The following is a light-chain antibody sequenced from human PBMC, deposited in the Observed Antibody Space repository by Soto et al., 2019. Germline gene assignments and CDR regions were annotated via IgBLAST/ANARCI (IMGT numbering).Light chain of an antibody. CDR3: QQRMSCPWT. V-gene: IGKV3D-20*02. CDR2: GAS. J-gene: IGKJ1*01. Sequence: EIVLTHSPGTLSLSPWERATLSCGASQSVSSSYLAWYQQKPGQPPRLLIYGASSRATGIPDRFSGSGSGTDFTLTISSLEPEDFAVYYCQQRMSCPWTFGQGTKVDIK. CDR1: QSVSSSY.